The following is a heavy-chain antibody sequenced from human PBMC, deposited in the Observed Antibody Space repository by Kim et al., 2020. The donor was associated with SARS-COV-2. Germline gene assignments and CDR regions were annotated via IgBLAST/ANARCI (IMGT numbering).Heavy chain of an antibody. D-gene: IGHD2-15*01. V-gene: IGHV3-48*03. CDR1: GFTFSSYE. CDR2: ITSSGSTI. J-gene: IGHJ4*02. CDR3: ARDARGGGPFDY. Sequence: GGSLRLSCVASGFTFSSYEMNWVRQAPGKGLEWVSYITSSGSTIHYADSVKCRFTISRDNAKNSLYLQMNSLRAEDTAVYYCARDARGGGPFDYWGQGTL.